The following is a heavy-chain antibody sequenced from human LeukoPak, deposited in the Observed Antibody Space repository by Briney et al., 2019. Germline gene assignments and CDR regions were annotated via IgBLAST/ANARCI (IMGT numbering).Heavy chain of an antibody. Sequence: PGRSLRLSCAASGFTFSSYGMHWVRQAPGKGLEWVAVIWYDGSNKYYADSVKGRFTVSRDNSKNTLYLQTDSLRTEDMAVYYCVKDLSGAWSFDFWGQGTLVTVSS. CDR1: GFTFSSYG. V-gene: IGHV3-33*06. CDR3: VKDLSGAWSFDF. CDR2: IWYDGSNK. J-gene: IGHJ4*02. D-gene: IGHD6-19*01.